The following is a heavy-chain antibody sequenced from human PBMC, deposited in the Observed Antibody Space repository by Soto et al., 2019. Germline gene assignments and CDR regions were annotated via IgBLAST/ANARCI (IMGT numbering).Heavy chain of an antibody. J-gene: IGHJ6*02. CDR3: VKDISGRGSYYYYYGMDV. D-gene: IGHD3-16*01. CDR1: GFTFDDYA. CDR2: ISWNSANK. V-gene: IGHV3-9*01. Sequence: GGSLRLSCAASGFTFDDYAMHWVRQAPGKGLEWVSGISWNSANKNYVDSVKARFAISRDNAKHSLSLQMNSLREEDTALYYCVKDISGRGSYYYYYGMDVWGQGTTVTVSS.